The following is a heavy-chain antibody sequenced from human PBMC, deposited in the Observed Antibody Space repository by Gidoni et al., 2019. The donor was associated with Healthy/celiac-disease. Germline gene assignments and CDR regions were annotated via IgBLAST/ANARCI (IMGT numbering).Heavy chain of an antibody. J-gene: IGHJ4*02. Sequence: QVQLVASGGGVVQPGTSLRISCAASGFTFSSYGMHWVRRAPGRGLEVVAVRCYDGSNKYYAASVKVRFTITRDNSKNTLYLQMNSLRAEDTAVYYWARDQGANGGQGTLVTVSS. CDR1: GFTFSSYG. CDR3: ARDQGAN. V-gene: IGHV3-33*01. CDR2: RCYDGSNK. D-gene: IGHD1-1*01.